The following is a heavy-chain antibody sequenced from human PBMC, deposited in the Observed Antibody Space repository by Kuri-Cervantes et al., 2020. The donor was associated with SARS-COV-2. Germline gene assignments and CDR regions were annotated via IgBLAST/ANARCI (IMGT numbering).Heavy chain of an antibody. CDR2: ISGSGGST. D-gene: IGHD1-26*01. J-gene: IGHJ6*03. CDR3: ANRGALSGSYYYYYYYYMDV. Sequence: GGSLRLSCAASGFTFSDYYMSWIRQAPRKGLEWVSAISGSGGSTYYADSVEGRFTISRDNSKNTLYLQMNSLRAEDTAVYYCANRGALSGSYYYYYYYYMDVWGKGTTVTVSS. V-gene: IGHV3-23*01. CDR1: GFTFSDYY.